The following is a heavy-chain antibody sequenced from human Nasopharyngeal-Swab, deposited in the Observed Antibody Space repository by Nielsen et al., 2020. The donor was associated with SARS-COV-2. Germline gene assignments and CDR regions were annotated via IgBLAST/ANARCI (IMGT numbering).Heavy chain of an antibody. J-gene: IGHJ4*02. V-gene: IGHV3-23*01. Sequence: GGSLRLSCAASGFTFSSYAMSWVRQAPGKGLEWVSAISGSGGSTYYADSVKGRFTISRHNSKNTLYLQMNSLRAEDTAVYYCARGPSCGGDCYPIHFDYWGQGTLVTVSS. CDR1: GFTFSSYA. D-gene: IGHD2-21*02. CDR2: ISGSGGST. CDR3: ARGPSCGGDCYPIHFDY.